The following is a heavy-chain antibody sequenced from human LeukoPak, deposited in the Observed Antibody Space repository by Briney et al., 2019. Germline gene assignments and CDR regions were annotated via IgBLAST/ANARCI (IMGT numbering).Heavy chain of an antibody. J-gene: IGHJ6*02. CDR3: AKALHCSGGSCYFYGYYYYYGMDV. V-gene: IGHV3-23*01. D-gene: IGHD2-15*01. CDR2: ISGSGGST. CDR1: GFTFSSYA. Sequence: GGSLRLSCAASGFTFSSYAMSWVRQAPGKGLERVSAISGSGGSTYYADSVKGRFTISRDNSKNTLYLQMNSLRAEDTAVYYCAKALHCSGGSCYFYGYYYYYGMDVWGQGTTVTVSS.